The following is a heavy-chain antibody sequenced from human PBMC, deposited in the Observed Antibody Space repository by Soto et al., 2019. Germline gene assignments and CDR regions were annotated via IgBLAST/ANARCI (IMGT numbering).Heavy chain of an antibody. CDR3: ARPPCMATSCSSGGFDF. CDR1: GYTLTELS. V-gene: IGHV1-24*01. D-gene: IGHD2-2*01. J-gene: IGHJ4*02. CDR2: FDPEDGET. Sequence: ASVKVSCKVSGYTLTELSIHWVRQAPGKGLEWMGGFDPEDGETIYAQNFQGRVTVTRDTSTSTAYMELSSLRSDDTAVYFCARPPCMATSCSSGGFDFWGQGTLVTVSS.